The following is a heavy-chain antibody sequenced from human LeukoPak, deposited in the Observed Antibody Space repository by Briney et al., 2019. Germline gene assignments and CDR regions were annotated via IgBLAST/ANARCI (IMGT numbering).Heavy chain of an antibody. Sequence: PGRSLRLSCAASRFTFSSYSMNWVRQAPGKGLEWVSSISSSSSYIYYADSVKGRFTISRDNAKNSLYLQMNSLRAEDTAVYYCARDSEVVVASGYHYFDYWGQGTLVTVSS. CDR1: RFTFSSYS. J-gene: IGHJ4*02. V-gene: IGHV3-21*01. CDR2: ISSSSSYI. CDR3: ARDSEVVVASGYHYFDY. D-gene: IGHD2-15*01.